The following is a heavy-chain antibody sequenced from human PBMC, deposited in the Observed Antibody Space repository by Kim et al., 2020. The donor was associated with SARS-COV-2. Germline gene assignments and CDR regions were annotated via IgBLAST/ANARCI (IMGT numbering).Heavy chain of an antibody. V-gene: IGHV1-24*01. Sequence: ASVKVSCKVSGYTLTELSMHWVRQAPGKGLEWMGGFDPEDGETIYAQKFQGRVTMTEDTSTYTAYMELSSLRSEDTAVYYCATGPATVTSGWFDPWGQGTLVTVSS. D-gene: IGHD4-17*01. CDR3: ATGPATVTSGWFDP. CDR1: GYTLTELS. CDR2: FDPEDGET. J-gene: IGHJ5*02.